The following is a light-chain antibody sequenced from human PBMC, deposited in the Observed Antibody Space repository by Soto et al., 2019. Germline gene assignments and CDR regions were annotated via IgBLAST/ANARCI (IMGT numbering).Light chain of an antibody. CDR1: QDISNY. CDR3: QQYDDLPLT. CDR2: AAS. Sequence: DIQMTQSPSSLSASVGDRVTITCQASQDISNYINWYQQKPGKAPQLLIYAASNLETGVPSRFSGSGSGTDFTLTISSLQPEDLGTYFCQQYDDLPLTFGGGTKVELK. J-gene: IGKJ4*01. V-gene: IGKV1-33*01.